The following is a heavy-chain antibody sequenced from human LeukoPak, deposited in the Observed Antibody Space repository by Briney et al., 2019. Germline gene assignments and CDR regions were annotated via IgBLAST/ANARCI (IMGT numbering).Heavy chain of an antibody. Sequence: GGSLRLSCAASGFTVSSNYMSWVRQAPGKGLEWVSVIYSGGSTYYADSVKGRFAISRDNSKNTLYLQMNSLRAEDTAVYYCARPLGSKGFDYWGQGTLVTVSS. CDR1: GFTVSSNY. J-gene: IGHJ4*02. D-gene: IGHD3-10*01. V-gene: IGHV3-66*04. CDR2: IYSGGST. CDR3: ARPLGSKGFDY.